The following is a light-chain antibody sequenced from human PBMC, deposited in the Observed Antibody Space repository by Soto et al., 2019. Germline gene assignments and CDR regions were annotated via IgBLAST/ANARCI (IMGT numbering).Light chain of an antibody. CDR2: NDN. CDR1: SSNIGRNS. J-gene: IGLJ3*02. V-gene: IGLV1-44*01. CDR3: AAWDDSLSGVV. Sequence: QSVLTQPPSASGTPGQRVSISCSGSSSNIGRNSVNWYQRFPGTAPKLLIYNDNQRPSGVPDRFSGSKFGTSVSLAISGLQSEDEAEYYCAAWDDSLSGVVFGGGTKVTVL.